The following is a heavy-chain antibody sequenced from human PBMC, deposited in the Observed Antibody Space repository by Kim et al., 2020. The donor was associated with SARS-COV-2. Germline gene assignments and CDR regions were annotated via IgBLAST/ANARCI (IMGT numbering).Heavy chain of an antibody. CDR1: GGSIKSYY. CDR3: ARDRAEAARDVMDV. V-gene: IGHV4-4*07. D-gene: IGHD6-13*01. CDR2: LAPSGAT. J-gene: IGHJ6*02. Sequence: SETLSLTCTVSGGSIKSYYWSWIRQPVGKGLEWIGRLAPSGATNYSPSLKSRITMSVDTSKNLFSLRLNSVIAADTAVYYCARDRAEAARDVMDVWGQGTAVTVSS.